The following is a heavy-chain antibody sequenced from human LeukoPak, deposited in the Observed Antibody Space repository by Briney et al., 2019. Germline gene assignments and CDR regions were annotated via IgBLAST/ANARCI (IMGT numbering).Heavy chain of an antibody. J-gene: IGHJ4*02. CDR1: GGSISSSSYY. CDR2: IYYSGST. V-gene: IGHV4-39*07. Sequence: SETLTLTCTVSGGSISSSSYYWCWIRQPPGKGLEWIGSIYYSGSTYYNPSLKSRVTISVDTSKNQFSLKLSSVTAADTAVYYCARGVSRDGYNNYWGQGTLVTVSS. D-gene: IGHD5-24*01. CDR3: ARGVSRDGYNNY.